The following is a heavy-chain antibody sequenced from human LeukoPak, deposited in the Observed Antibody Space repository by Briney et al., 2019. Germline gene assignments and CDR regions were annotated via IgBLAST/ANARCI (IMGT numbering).Heavy chain of an antibody. D-gene: IGHD3-16*01. CDR3: ARDTPFGGY. CDR2: ISGSSKTI. J-gene: IGHJ4*02. CDR1: GFTFSHFS. Sequence: PGGSLRLSCTASGFTFSHFSMNWVRLAPGKGLQWVSFISGSSKTIYYGDSVKGRFTISRDNAKNSLYLQMNSLRAEDAAVYYCARDTPFGGYWGQGTLVTVSS. V-gene: IGHV3-48*01.